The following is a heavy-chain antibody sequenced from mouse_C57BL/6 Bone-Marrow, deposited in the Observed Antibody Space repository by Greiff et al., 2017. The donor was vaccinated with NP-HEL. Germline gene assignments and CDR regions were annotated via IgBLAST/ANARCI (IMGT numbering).Heavy chain of an antibody. CDR2: ISYDGSN. V-gene: IGHV3-6*01. CDR1: GYSITSGYY. J-gene: IGHJ2*01. D-gene: IGHD3-3*01. CDR3: ARETGTFDY. Sequence: DVQLQESGPGLVKPSQSLSLTCSVTGYSITSGYYWNWIRQFPGNKLEWMGYISYDGSNNYNPSLKNRISITRYTSKNQFFLKLNAVTTEDTATYYCARETGTFDYWGQGTTLTVSS.